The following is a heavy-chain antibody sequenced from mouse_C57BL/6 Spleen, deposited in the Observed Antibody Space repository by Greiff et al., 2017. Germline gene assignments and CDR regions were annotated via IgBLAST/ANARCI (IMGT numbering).Heavy chain of an antibody. CDR3: ARSFITTVVRYFDV. CDR2: IYPGDGDT. Sequence: VQLQESGPELVKPGASVKISCKASGYAFSSSWMNWVKQRPGKGLEWIGRIYPGDGDTNYNGKFKGKATLTADKYSSTAYMQLSSLTAEDSAVYFCARSFITTVVRYFDVWGTGTTVTVSS. D-gene: IGHD1-1*01. V-gene: IGHV1-82*01. CDR1: GYAFSSSW. J-gene: IGHJ1*03.